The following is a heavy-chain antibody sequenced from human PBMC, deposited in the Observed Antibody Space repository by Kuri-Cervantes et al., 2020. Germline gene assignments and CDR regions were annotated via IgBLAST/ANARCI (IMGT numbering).Heavy chain of an antibody. J-gene: IGHJ5*02. Sequence: SETLSLTCTVSGGSISSGDYYWSWIRQPPGKGWEWTGYIYYSGSTNYNPSLKSPVTISVDTSKNQFSLKLSSVTVADTAVYYCARDGGYATRSWFDPWGQGTLVTVSS. CDR2: IYYSGST. V-gene: IGHV4-61*08. CDR1: GGSISSGDYY. CDR3: ARDGGYATRSWFDP. D-gene: IGHD2-8*01.